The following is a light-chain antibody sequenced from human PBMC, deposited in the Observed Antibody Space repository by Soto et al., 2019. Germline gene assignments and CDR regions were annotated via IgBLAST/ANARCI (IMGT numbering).Light chain of an antibody. V-gene: IGLV1-47*01. J-gene: IGLJ2*01. CDR1: SSNIGSKY. Sequence: QSVLPQPHSASGTPGQRVTISCSGSSSNIGSKYVYWYQQLPGTAPKLLMYRNNQRPSGVPDRFSGSKSGTSASLAISGLRSEDEADYYCAAWDAGVSGPAFGGGTKLTVL. CDR2: RNN. CDR3: AAWDAGVSGPA.